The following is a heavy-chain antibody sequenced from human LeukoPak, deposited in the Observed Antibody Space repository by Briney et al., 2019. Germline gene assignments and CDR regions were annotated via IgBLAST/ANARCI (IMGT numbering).Heavy chain of an antibody. CDR1: GYTFTSYY. D-gene: IGHD6-13*01. Sequence: GASVKVSCKASGYTFTSYYMHWVRQAPGQGLEWMGIINPSGGSTSYAQKFQGRVTMTRDMSTSTVYMELSSLRSEDTAVYYCAGDLAADGRVPDYWGQGTLVTVSS. CDR3: AGDLAADGRVPDY. CDR2: INPSGGST. V-gene: IGHV1-46*01. J-gene: IGHJ4*02.